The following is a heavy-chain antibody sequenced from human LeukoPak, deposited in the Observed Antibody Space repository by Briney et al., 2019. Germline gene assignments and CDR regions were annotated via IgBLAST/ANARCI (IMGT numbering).Heavy chain of an antibody. CDR2: INHSGST. Sequence: GSLRLSCAASGFTFSSYGMHWIRQPPGKGLEWIGEINHSGSTNYNPSLKSRVTTSVDTSKNQFSLKLSSVTAADTAVYYCARMGYSLLDYWGQGTLVTVSS. J-gene: IGHJ4*02. V-gene: IGHV4-34*01. CDR3: ARMGYSLLDY. D-gene: IGHD5-18*01. CDR1: GFTFSSYG.